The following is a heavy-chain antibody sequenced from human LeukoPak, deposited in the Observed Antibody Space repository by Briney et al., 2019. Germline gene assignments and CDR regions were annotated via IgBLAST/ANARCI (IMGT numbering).Heavy chain of an antibody. V-gene: IGHV3-7*01. D-gene: IGHD1-1*01. CDR3: AREDNPLWFDP. CDR2: IKQDGSEK. J-gene: IGHJ5*02. CDR1: GFTFSSYW. Sequence: GGSLRLSCAASGFTFSSYWMSWVRQAPGKGLEWVANIKQDGSEKYYVDSVKGRFTISRDNSNNTLHLQMNSLRPDDSALYYCAREDNPLWFDPWGQGTLVTVSS.